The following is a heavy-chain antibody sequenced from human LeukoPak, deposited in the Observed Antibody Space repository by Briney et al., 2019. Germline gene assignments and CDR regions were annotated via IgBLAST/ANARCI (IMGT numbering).Heavy chain of an antibody. J-gene: IGHJ6*03. CDR1: GFTFSSYS. D-gene: IGHD1-26*01. V-gene: IGHV3-21*01. CDR3: ASWSGSYVDYYYYYMDV. CDR2: ISSSSSYI. Sequence: GGSLRLSCAASGFTFSSYSMNWVRQAPGKGLEWVSSISSSSSYIYYADSVKGRFTISRDNAKNSLYLQMNSLRAEDTAVYYCASWSGSYVDYYYYYMDVWGKGTTVTVSS.